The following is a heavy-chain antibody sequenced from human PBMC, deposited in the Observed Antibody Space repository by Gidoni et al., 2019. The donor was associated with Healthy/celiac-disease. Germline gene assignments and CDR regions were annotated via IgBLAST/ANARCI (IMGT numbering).Heavy chain of an antibody. CDR1: GGTFSSSS. Sequence: QVQLVQSGAEVKKPGSSVKVSCKASGGTFSSSSLSWVRQAPGQGLEWMGGFIPIFGTANYAQKFQGRVTITADESTSTAYMELSSLRSEDTAVYYCARDRAYCGGDCYSPPSPVAFDIWGQGTMVTVSS. D-gene: IGHD2-21*02. J-gene: IGHJ3*02. CDR3: ARDRAYCGGDCYSPPSPVAFDI. V-gene: IGHV1-69*01. CDR2: FIPIFGTA.